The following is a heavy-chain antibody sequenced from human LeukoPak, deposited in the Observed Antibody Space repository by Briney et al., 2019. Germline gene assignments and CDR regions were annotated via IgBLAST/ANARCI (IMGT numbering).Heavy chain of an antibody. CDR1: GITLSNYG. D-gene: IGHD3-10*01. CDR2: ISDSGGRT. J-gene: IGHJ4*02. Sequence: GGSLRLSCAVSGITLSNYGMSWVRQAPGKGLERVAGISDSGGRTNYADSVKGRFSISRDNPKNTLYLQMNSLRAEDTAVYFCAKRGVVVRVVLVGFHKEAYYFDSWGQGALVTVSS. CDR3: AKRGVVVRVVLVGFHKEAYYFDS. V-gene: IGHV3-23*01.